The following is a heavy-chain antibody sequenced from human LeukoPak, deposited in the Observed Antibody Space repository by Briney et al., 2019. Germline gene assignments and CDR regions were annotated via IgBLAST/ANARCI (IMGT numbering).Heavy chain of an antibody. J-gene: IGHJ4*02. Sequence: GGSLRLSCAASGFTFSTYGMSWVRQAPGKGLEWVSAICGSGGCTYYADSVKGRFTISRDNSKNTLYLQMSSLRAEDTAVYYCAKTHYFDTSAADYWGQGTLVTVSS. D-gene: IGHD3-22*01. CDR3: AKTHYFDTSAADY. CDR2: ICGSGGCT. V-gene: IGHV3-23*01. CDR1: GFTFSTYG.